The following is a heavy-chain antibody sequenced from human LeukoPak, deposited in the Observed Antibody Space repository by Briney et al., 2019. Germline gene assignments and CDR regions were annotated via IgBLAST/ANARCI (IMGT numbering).Heavy chain of an antibody. D-gene: IGHD6-13*01. Sequence: SETLSLTCTVSGGSISSYYWSWLRQPPGKGLEWIGYIYYSGSTNYNPSLKSRVTISVDTSKNQFSLKLSSVTAADTAVYYCARAAAGPNNAFDIWGQGTMVTVSS. J-gene: IGHJ3*02. CDR3: ARAAAGPNNAFDI. CDR1: GGSISSYY. CDR2: IYYSGST. V-gene: IGHV4-59*01.